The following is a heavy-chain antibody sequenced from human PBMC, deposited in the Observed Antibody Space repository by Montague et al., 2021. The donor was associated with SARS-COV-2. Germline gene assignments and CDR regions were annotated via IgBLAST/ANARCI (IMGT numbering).Heavy chain of an antibody. V-gene: IGHV2-70*01. CDR1: GFSLNTSGMC. CDR3: ARSYGDYRDSYFDY. CDR2: IDWDEDQ. D-gene: IGHD4-17*01. J-gene: IGHJ4*02. Sequence: PALVKPTQTLTLTCTFSGFSLNTSGMCVSWIRQPPGKALEWLALIDWDEDQYYSTSLKTRLTISKDTSKNQVVLTMTNMDPIDTATYYCARSYGDYRDSYFDYWGQGTLVTGSP.